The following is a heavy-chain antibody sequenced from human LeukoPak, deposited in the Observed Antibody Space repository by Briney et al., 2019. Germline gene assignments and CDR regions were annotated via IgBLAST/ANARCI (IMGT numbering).Heavy chain of an antibody. D-gene: IGHD6-19*01. J-gene: IGHJ4*02. V-gene: IGHV3-11*04. Sequence: PGGSLRLSCAASGFTFSDHYMSWIRQAPGRGLEWVSYISSGGSTIYYADSVKGRFTISRDNAKNSLYLQVNSLRAEDTAVYFCARDRITVIAVPGAFDYWGRGTQVTVSS. CDR3: ARDRITVIAVPGAFDY. CDR2: ISSGGSTI. CDR1: GFTFSDHY.